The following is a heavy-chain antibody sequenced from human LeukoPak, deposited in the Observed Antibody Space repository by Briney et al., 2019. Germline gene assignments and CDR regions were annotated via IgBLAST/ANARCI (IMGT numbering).Heavy chain of an antibody. J-gene: IGHJ4*02. V-gene: IGHV3-23*01. CDR1: GFTFTKSA. CDR2: ISGDGTDI. D-gene: IGHD5-24*01. Sequence: GGSLRLSCAASGFTFTKSAMTWVRQAPGTGLEWVSTISGDGTDIYYADSVKGRFTISRDIFKRTLYLQMSSLRAEDTAVYYCAKREGESNGPIDCWGQGTLVTVSS. CDR3: AKREGESNGPIDC.